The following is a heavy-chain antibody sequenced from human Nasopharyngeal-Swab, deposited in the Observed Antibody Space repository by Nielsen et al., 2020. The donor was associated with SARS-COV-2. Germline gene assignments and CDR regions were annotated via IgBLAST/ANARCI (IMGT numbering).Heavy chain of an antibody. Sequence: RQAPGKGLEWIGSIYYSATTYYNPSLKSRATLSVDRSKNQFSLKLSSVTAADTAVYYCARTARSTYCTTAACPPKVQWFDPWGQGNLVTVSS. CDR2: IYYSATT. CDR3: ARTARSTYCTTAACPPKVQWFDP. D-gene: IGHD2-8*01. J-gene: IGHJ5*02. V-gene: IGHV4-39*01.